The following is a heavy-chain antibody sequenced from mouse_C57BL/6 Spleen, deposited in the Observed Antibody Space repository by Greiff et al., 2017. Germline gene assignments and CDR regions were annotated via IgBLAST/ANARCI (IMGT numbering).Heavy chain of an antibody. CDR3: TRPFAYDYDVGTYYFDY. Sequence: EVQLVESGGGLVQPGGSMKLSCAASGFTFSDAWMDWVRQSPEKGLEWVAEIRNKANNHATYYAESVKGRFTISRDDSKSSVYLQMNSLRAEDTGIYYCTRPFAYDYDVGTYYFDYWGQGTTLTVSS. D-gene: IGHD2-4*01. CDR2: IRNKANNHAT. CDR1: GFTFSDAW. V-gene: IGHV6-6*01. J-gene: IGHJ2*01.